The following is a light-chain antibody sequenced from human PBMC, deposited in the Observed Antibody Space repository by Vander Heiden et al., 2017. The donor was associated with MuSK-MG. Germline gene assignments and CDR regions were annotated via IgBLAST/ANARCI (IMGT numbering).Light chain of an antibody. CDR1: KLGNKY. V-gene: IGLV3-1*01. J-gene: IGLJ2*01. CDR3: QTWDRSSVV. Sequence: SYDLTQPPSVSVSPGQTASITCSGDKLGNKYVSWYQVQPGQSPVLVIYEDSKRPSGIPERLSGSNSVNTATLTISETQAVDDAYYYCQTWDRSSVVFGGGTKLTVV. CDR2: EDS.